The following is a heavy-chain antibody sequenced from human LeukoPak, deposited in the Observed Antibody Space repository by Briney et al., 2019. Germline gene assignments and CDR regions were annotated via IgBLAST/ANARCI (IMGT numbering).Heavy chain of an antibody. Sequence: SETLSLTCAVSGYSISSSNWWGWIRQPPGKGLEWIGYIYYSGSTNYNPSLKSRVTMPVDTSKNQFSLKLSSVTALDTAVYYCARLGGDSSGKYYFDYWGQGTLVTVSS. V-gene: IGHV4-28*06. CDR3: ARLGGDSSGKYYFDY. J-gene: IGHJ4*02. CDR1: GYSISSSNW. CDR2: IYYSGST. D-gene: IGHD3-22*01.